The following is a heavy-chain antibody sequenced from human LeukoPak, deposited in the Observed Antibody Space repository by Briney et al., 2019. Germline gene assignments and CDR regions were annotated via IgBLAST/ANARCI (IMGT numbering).Heavy chain of an antibody. D-gene: IGHD5-18*01. V-gene: IGHV2-5*02. CDR1: GFSLSTSGVG. Sequence: SGPTLVNPTQTLTLTCTFSGFSLSTSGVGVGWIRQPPGEALEWLALIYWDDDKRYSPSLKSRLTITKDTSKNQVVLTMTNMDPVDTATYYCAHRRGLTAMVPFDYWGQGTLVTVSS. CDR3: AHRRGLTAMVPFDY. CDR2: IYWDDDK. J-gene: IGHJ4*02.